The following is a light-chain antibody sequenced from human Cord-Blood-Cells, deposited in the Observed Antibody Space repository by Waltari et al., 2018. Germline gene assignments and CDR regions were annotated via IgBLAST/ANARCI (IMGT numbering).Light chain of an antibody. CDR3: QHSYSTPYI. CDR1: QSISSY. CDR2: AAS. J-gene: IGKJ2*01. V-gene: IGKV1-39*01. Sequence: DIQMTQSPSSLSASVGDRVTITCRASQSISSYLNWYQQKPGKAPKLLIYAASSLQSGVPSSFGGSEPGTDFTLTISSRQPKDFATYYGQHSYSTPYILGQGTKLEIK.